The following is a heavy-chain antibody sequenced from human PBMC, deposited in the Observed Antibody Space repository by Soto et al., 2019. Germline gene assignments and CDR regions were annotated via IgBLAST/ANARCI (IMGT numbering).Heavy chain of an antibody. D-gene: IGHD4-17*01. Sequence: SQTLSLTCTVSGGSISSGGYYWSWIRQHPGKGLEWIGSIYYSGSTYYNPSLKSRVTISVDTSKNQFSLKLSSVTAADTAVYYCARFFRGDYDYWGQGTLVTVSS. CDR3: ARFFRGDYDY. J-gene: IGHJ4*02. CDR1: GGSISSGGYY. CDR2: IYYSGST. V-gene: IGHV4-39*01.